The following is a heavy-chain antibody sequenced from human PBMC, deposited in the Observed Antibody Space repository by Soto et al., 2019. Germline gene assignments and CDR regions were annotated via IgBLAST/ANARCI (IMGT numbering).Heavy chain of an antibody. CDR3: ARYRREAVAGYTLDN. CDR1: GGSISSNY. D-gene: IGHD6-13*01. J-gene: IGHJ4*02. CDR2: VYNSGST. V-gene: IGHV4-59*01. Sequence: NPSETLSLTCTASGGSISSNYWTWIRKPPGKGLEWIGYVYNSGSTNYNPSLKSRVTISEDTSKSQFSLKVNSMTAADTAVYYCARYRREAVAGYTLDNWGQGILVTVSS.